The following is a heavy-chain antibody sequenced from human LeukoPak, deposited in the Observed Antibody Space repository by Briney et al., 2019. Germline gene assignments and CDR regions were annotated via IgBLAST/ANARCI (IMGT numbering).Heavy chain of an antibody. J-gene: IGHJ4*02. CDR3: ARVRDIVATSLGY. V-gene: IGHV1-8*03. CDR2: MNPNSGNT. CDR1: GYTFTSYD. D-gene: IGHD3-22*01. Sequence: ASVKVSCKASGYTFTSYDINWVRQATGQGLEWMGWMNPNSGNTGYAQKFQGRVTITRNTSISTAYMELSSLRSEDTAVYYCARVRDIVATSLGYWGQGTLVTVSS.